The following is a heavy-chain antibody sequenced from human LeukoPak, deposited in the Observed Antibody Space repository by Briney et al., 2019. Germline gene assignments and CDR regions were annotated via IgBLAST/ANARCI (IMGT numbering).Heavy chain of an antibody. V-gene: IGHV3-23*01. D-gene: IGHD2-2*01. J-gene: IGHJ4*02. CDR2: ISGSGGST. CDR3: ARDLVVPAAMGYFDY. Sequence: GGSLRLSCAASGFTFSSYAMSWVRQAPGKGLEWVSAISGSGGSTYYADSVKGRFTISRDNSKNTLYLQVNSLRAEDTTVYYCARDLVVPAAMGYFDYWGRGTLVTVSS. CDR1: GFTFSSYA.